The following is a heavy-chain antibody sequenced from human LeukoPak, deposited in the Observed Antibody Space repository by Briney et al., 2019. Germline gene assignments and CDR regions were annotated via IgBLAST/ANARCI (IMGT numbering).Heavy chain of an antibody. CDR2: ISYDGSNK. V-gene: IGHV3-30-3*01. CDR1: GFTFSSYA. J-gene: IGHJ4*02. Sequence: GGSLRLSCAASGFTFSSYAMHWVRQAPGKGLEWVAVISYDGSNKYYADSVKGRFTISRDNSKNTLYLQMNSLRAEDTAVYYCAREVSGVLDYWGQGTLVTVSS. CDR3: AREVSGVLDY. D-gene: IGHD5/OR15-5a*01.